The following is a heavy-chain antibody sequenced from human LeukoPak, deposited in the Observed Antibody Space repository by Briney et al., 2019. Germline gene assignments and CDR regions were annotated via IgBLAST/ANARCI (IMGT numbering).Heavy chain of an antibody. V-gene: IGHV3-49*04. CDR3: AKGIAAAAPDY. CDR1: GFTFGDYA. Sequence: GGSLRLSCTASGFTFGDYAMSWVRQAPGKGLEWVGFIRSKAYGGTTEYAASVKGRFTVSRDDSKSIAYLQMNSLKTEDTAVYYCAKGIAAAAPDYWGQGTLVTVSS. J-gene: IGHJ4*02. CDR2: IRSKAYGGTT. D-gene: IGHD6-13*01.